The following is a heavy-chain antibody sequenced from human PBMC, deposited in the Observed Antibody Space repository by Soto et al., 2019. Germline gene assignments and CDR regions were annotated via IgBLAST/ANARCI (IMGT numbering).Heavy chain of an antibody. CDR3: ARDFGYDFWSGYYVTGRGDY. CDR1: GYTFTSYG. D-gene: IGHD3-3*01. J-gene: IGHJ4*02. V-gene: IGHV1-18*01. CDR2: ISAYNGNT. Sequence: GASVKVSCKASGYTFTSYGISWVRQAPGQGLEWMGWISAYNGNTNYAQKLQGRVTMTTDTSTSTAYMELRSLRSDDTAVYYCARDFGYDFWSGYYVTGRGDYWGQGTLVTAPQ.